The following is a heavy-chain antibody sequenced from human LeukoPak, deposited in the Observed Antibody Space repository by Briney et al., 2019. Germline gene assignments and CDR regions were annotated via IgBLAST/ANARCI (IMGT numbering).Heavy chain of an antibody. J-gene: IGHJ1*01. D-gene: IGHD2-2*01. CDR3: ASSGVYCSSTSCYSIAEYFQH. CDR1: GFTVSSNY. V-gene: IGHV3-53*01. Sequence: PGGSLRLSCAASGFTVSSNYMSWVRQAPGKGLEWVSVIYSGGSTYYADSVKGRFTISRDNSKNTLYLQMNSLRAEDTAVYYCASSGVYCSSTSCYSIAEYFQHWGQGTLVTVSS. CDR2: IYSGGST.